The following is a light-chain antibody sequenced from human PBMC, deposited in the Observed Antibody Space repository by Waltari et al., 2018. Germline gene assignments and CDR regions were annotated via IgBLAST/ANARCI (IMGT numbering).Light chain of an antibody. CDR1: NSNLGSNY. J-gene: IGLJ1*01. V-gene: IGLV1-47*01. CDR2: RNN. CDR3: ASWDDSHYV. Sequence: QSVLTQPPSASGTPGQRVSISCSGSNSNLGSNYLYWYQQLPGMAPKLLIYRNNQLPSGVPDRFSGSKYGTSASLAISGLRSEDEAVYYCASWDDSHYVFGPGTKVTVL.